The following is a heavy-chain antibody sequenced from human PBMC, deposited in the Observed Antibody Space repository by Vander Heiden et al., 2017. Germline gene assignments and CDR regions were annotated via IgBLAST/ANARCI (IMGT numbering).Heavy chain of an antibody. CDR1: GYSFTSYW. Sequence: EVQLVQSGAEVKKPGESLKISCQGSGYSFTSYWIGWVRQMPGKGLEWMGIIYPGDSDTRYSPSLQGQVTISADKSISTAYLQWSSLKASDTAMYYCASSDYDSSGHDAFDIWGQGTMVTVSS. CDR2: IYPGDSDT. CDR3: ASSDYDSSGHDAFDI. V-gene: IGHV5-51*01. J-gene: IGHJ3*02. D-gene: IGHD3-22*01.